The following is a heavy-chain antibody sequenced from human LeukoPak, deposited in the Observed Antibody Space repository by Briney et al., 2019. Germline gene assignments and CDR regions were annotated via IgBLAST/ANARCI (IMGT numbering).Heavy chain of an antibody. CDR2: ISYDGSNK. CDR1: GFTFSSYG. J-gene: IGHJ6*02. V-gene: IGHV3-30*18. Sequence: GGSLRLSCAASGFTFSSYGMPWFRQAPGKGLDGVAVISYDGSNKYYADSVKGRFTISRDNSKNTLYLQMNSLRAEDTAVYYCAKSPPVTQSLFYYYYGMDVWGQGTTVTVSS. CDR3: AKSPPVTQSLFYYYYGMDV. D-gene: IGHD4-23*01.